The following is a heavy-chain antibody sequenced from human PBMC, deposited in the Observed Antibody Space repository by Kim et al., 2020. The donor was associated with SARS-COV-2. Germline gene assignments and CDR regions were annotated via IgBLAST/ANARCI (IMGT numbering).Heavy chain of an antibody. CDR2: IYYSGST. D-gene: IGHD6-19*01. V-gene: IGHV4-59*01. J-gene: IGHJ4*02. CDR1: GGSISSYY. CDR3: ARSGYQWLVDY. Sequence: SETLSLTCTVSGGSISSYYWSWIRQPPGKGLEWIGYIYYSGSTNYNPSLKSRVTISVDTSKNQFSLKLSSVTAADTAVYYCARSGYQWLVDYWGQGTLVTVSS.